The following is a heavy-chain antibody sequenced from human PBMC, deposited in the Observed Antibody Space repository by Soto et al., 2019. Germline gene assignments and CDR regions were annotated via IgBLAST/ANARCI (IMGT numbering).Heavy chain of an antibody. Sequence: SETLSLTCNVSGGSIYTYYWTWIRQPPGKGLEWIGYIYPGGNTYYSPSLKSRVTIALDTSKSLVSLRLNSVTAADTAVYYCARLVGVAISPWGQGTLVTVSS. J-gene: IGHJ4*02. CDR3: ARLVGVAISP. CDR2: IYPGGNT. CDR1: GGSIYTYY. D-gene: IGHD2-21*01. V-gene: IGHV4-4*09.